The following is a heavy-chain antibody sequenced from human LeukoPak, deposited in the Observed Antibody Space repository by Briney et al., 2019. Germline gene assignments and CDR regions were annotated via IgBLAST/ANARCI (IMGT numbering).Heavy chain of an antibody. CDR3: ATDQWDTAMEVRSYGMDV. Sequence: ASVKVSCKASGYTFTSYAMNWVRQAPGQGLEWMGWINTNTGNPTYAQGFTGRFVFSLDTSVSTAYLQISSLKAEDTAVYYCATDQWDTAMEVRSYGMDVWGQGTTVTVSS. J-gene: IGHJ6*02. CDR2: INTNTGNP. V-gene: IGHV7-4-1*02. CDR1: GYTFTSYA. D-gene: IGHD5-18*01.